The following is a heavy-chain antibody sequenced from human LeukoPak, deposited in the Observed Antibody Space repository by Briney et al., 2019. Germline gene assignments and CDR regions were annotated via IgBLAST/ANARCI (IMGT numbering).Heavy chain of an antibody. Sequence: SGPTLVNPTQTLTLTCTFSGFSLNANGMCVSWIRQPPGKALEWLARIDWDDDRNYRTSLKTRLSISKDTSKNQVVLTMTNVDPVDTATYYCARIRKHLTWGAFDVWGQGTMVTVSS. CDR2: IDWDDDR. V-gene: IGHV2-70*11. D-gene: IGHD3-16*01. J-gene: IGHJ3*01. CDR3: ARIRKHLTWGAFDV. CDR1: GFSLNANGMC.